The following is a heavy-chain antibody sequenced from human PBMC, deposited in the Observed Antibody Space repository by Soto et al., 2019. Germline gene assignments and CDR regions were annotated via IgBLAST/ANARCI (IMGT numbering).Heavy chain of an antibody. D-gene: IGHD3-3*01. J-gene: IGHJ6*02. Sequence: QVQLQQWGAGLLKPSETLSLTCAVYGGSFSGYYWSWIRQPPGKGLEWIGEINHSGSTNYNPSLNCRVTISVDTSKNQFSLKLSSVTAADTSVYYCARGPSYDFWSGYSYYYGMDVWGQGTTVTVSS. CDR3: ARGPSYDFWSGYSYYYGMDV. CDR1: GGSFSGYY. CDR2: INHSGST. V-gene: IGHV4-34*01.